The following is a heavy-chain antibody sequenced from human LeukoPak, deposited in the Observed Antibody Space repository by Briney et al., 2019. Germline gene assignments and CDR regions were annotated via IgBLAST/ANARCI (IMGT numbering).Heavy chain of an antibody. J-gene: IGHJ4*02. D-gene: IGHD2-2*02. CDR2: IYYTGST. CDR1: GGSISNNNYY. CDR3: ARAGGVVPAAILFDY. Sequence: SETLPLTCTVSGGSISNNNYYWGWIRQPPGKGLEWIGSIYYTGSTYYNPSLKSRVTISVDTSKNQFSLKLTSVAAADRAVYYCARAGGVVPAAILFDYWGQGTLVTVSS. V-gene: IGHV4-39*01.